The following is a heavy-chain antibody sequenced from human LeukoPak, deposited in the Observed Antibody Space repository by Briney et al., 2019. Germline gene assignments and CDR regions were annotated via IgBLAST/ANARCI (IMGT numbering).Heavy chain of an antibody. Sequence: QPGGSLRLSCGASGFTFSGYWMSWVRQALGKGLEWVANIHKDGSAKRYVDSVKGRFTISRDNAKSSLYLQMNSLRVEDTAVYYCARDRGFGADDSWGQGSLVTVSS. CDR3: ARDRGFGADDS. D-gene: IGHD3-10*01. J-gene: IGHJ4*02. CDR1: GFTFSGYW. CDR2: IHKDGSAK. V-gene: IGHV3-7*01.